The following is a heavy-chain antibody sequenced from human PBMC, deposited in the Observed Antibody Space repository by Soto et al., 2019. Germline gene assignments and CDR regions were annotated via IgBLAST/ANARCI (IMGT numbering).Heavy chain of an antibody. V-gene: IGHV4-59*01. Sequence: SETLSLTCTVSGGSISNYYWSWIRQPPGKGLEWIGYIYYSGSTNYNPSLKSRVTILVDTSKNQFSLKLSSVTAADTAVYYCARDKGAYCGGECYIDYWGQGTLVTVSS. D-gene: IGHD2-21*01. CDR2: IYYSGST. CDR3: ARDKGAYCGGECYIDY. J-gene: IGHJ4*02. CDR1: GGSISNYY.